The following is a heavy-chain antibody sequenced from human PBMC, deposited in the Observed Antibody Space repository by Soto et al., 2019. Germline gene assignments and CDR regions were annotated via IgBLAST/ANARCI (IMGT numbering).Heavy chain of an antibody. CDR2: IRSKAYGGTT. CDR1: GFTFGEYA. CDR3: TRPPGGDSSGWYGWFDP. Sequence: GGSLRLSCTASGFTFGEYAMSWVRQAPGKGLDWVGFIRSKAYGGTTEYAASVKGRFTISRDDSKSIAYLQMNSLKSGDTAVYYCTRPPGGDSSGWYGWFDPWGQGTLVTVSS. D-gene: IGHD6-19*01. J-gene: IGHJ5*02. V-gene: IGHV3-49*04.